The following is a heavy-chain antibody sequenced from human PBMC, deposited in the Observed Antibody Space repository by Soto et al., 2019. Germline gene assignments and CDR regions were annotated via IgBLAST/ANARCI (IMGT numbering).Heavy chain of an antibody. V-gene: IGHV1-18*01. CDR2: ISAYNGNT. CDR3: ARGNSGIAPGELAY. J-gene: IGHJ4*02. Sequence: GASVKVSCKDSGYTFTSYGIIWVRQAPGQGLEWMGWISAYNGNTNFAQKLQGRVTMTTDTSTSAAYMELRSLRSDDTAVYYCARGNSGIAPGELAYWGQGTLVTVSS. CDR1: GYTFTSYG. D-gene: IGHD6-13*01.